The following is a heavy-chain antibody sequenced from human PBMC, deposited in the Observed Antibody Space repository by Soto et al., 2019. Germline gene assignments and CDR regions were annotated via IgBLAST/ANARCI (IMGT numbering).Heavy chain of an antibody. J-gene: IGHJ3*01. D-gene: IGHD3-10*01. CDR3: FVRSGSYYKP. CDR1: GFTFSNAC. V-gene: IGHV3-15*01. CDR2: IKSKTDGGTT. Sequence: EVQLVESGGGLVKPGGSLRLSCAASGFTFSNACMSWVHQAPGKGLEWVGRIKSKTDGGTTDYAAPVKGRFTISRDDSKNTLYLQMNSLKTEDTAVYYCFVRSGSYYKPWGQGTMVTVSS.